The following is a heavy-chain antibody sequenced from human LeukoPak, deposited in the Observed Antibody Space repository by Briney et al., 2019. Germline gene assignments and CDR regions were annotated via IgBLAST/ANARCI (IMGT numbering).Heavy chain of an antibody. CDR3: ARARNYGDSTSVGYPDY. Sequence: GASVKVSCKASGYTFTSYGISWVRQAPGQGLEWMGWISAYNGNTNYAQKLQGRVTMTTDTSTSTAYMELRSLRSDDTAVYYCARARNYGDSTSVGYPDYWGQGTLVTVSS. V-gene: IGHV1-18*01. D-gene: IGHD4-17*01. J-gene: IGHJ4*02. CDR2: ISAYNGNT. CDR1: GYTFTSYG.